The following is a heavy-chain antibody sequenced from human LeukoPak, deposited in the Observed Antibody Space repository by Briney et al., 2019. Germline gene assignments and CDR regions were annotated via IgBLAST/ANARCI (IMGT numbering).Heavy chain of an antibody. CDR2: TYYRSKWYN. CDR3: ARAQWEVLPGELDY. D-gene: IGHD1-26*01. V-gene: IGHV6-1*01. J-gene: IGHJ4*02. Sequence: SQTLSLTCAISGDSVSSKVIAWNWIRQSPSRGLEWLGRTYYRSKWYNDYALSVKSRITINPDTSKNQFSLHLNSVTPEDTAVYYCARAQWEVLPGELDYWGQGTLVTVSS. CDR1: GDSVSSKVIA.